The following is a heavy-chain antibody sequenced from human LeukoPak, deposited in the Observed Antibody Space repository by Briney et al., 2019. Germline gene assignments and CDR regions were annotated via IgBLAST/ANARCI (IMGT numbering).Heavy chain of an antibody. D-gene: IGHD1-1*01. CDR1: GFTFNTYA. Sequence: PGGSLRLSCVASGFTFNTYAIHWVRQAPGKGLEWVAVISYDGSNTYYADSVKGRFTISRDNSKNTLYLQMNSLRAEDTAVYYCARYDARYGMDVWGQGTTVTVS. J-gene: IGHJ6*02. CDR3: ARYDARYGMDV. CDR2: ISYDGSNT. V-gene: IGHV3-30-3*01.